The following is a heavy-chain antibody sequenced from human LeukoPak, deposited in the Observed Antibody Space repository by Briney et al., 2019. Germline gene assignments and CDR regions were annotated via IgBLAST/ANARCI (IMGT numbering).Heavy chain of an antibody. CDR3: ARDRLRYCSSTSCYADY. CDR2: ISSSSSYI. D-gene: IGHD2-2*01. Sequence: GGSLRLSCAASGFTFSSYSMNWVRQAPGKGLEWVSSISSSSSYIYYADSVKGRFTISRDNAKNSLYLQMNSLRAEDTAVYYCARDRLRYCSSTSCYADYWGREPWSPSPQ. J-gene: IGHJ4*02. CDR1: GFTFSSYS. V-gene: IGHV3-21*01.